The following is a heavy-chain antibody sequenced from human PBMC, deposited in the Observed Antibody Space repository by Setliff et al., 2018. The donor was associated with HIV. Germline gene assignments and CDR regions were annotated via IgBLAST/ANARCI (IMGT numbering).Heavy chain of an antibody. D-gene: IGHD3-22*01. J-gene: IGHJ4*02. CDR3: ARHYYDSSGYFLIDY. CDR1: GYTFTTYG. CDR2: ISPNFGHT. Sequence: ASVKLSCKASGYTFTTYGISWVRQAPGHGLEWMGWISPNFGHTNYAQNFLGRVTMTIDTSTSRAYMELSSLRSEDTAVYYCARHYYDSSGYFLIDYWGQGTLVTVSS. V-gene: IGHV1-18*01.